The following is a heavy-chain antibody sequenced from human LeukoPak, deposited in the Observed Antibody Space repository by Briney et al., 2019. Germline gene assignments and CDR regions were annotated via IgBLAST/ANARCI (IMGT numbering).Heavy chain of an antibody. CDR1: GFTFSNYA. V-gene: IGHV3-30*04. CDR3: ARESYGDCYFDY. CDR2: MSYDGSNE. D-gene: IGHD4-17*01. J-gene: IGHJ4*02. Sequence: PGGSLRLFCAASGFTFSNYAMHWVCQAPGKGLEWVAVMSYDGSNEYYADSVKGRFTISRDNSKNTLYLQMNSLRAEDTAIYYCARESYGDCYFDYWGQGTLVTVSS.